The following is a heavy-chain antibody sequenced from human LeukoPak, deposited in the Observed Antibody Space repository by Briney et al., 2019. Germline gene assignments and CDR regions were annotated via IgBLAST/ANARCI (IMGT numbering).Heavy chain of an antibody. Sequence: SETLSLTCTVSGGSISSYYWSWLRQPPGKGLEWVGYIYYSGSTNYNPSLKSRVTISVDTSKNQFSLKLSSVTAADTAVYYCARGYGDYPRFDYWGQGTLVTVSS. D-gene: IGHD4-17*01. CDR3: ARGYGDYPRFDY. V-gene: IGHV4-59*01. CDR2: IYYSGST. CDR1: GGSISSYY. J-gene: IGHJ4*02.